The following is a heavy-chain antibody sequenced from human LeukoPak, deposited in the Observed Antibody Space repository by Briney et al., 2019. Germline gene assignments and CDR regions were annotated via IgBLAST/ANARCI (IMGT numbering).Heavy chain of an antibody. CDR1: GGSFSGYY. J-gene: IGHJ5*02. V-gene: IGHV4-34*01. CDR3: ARGYSSNWNWFDP. Sequence: SETLSLTCAVYGGSFSGYYWSWIRQPPGKGLEWIGEINHSGSTNYNPSLKSRVTISVDTSKNQFSLKLSSVTAADTAVYYCARGYSSNWNWFDPWGQGTLVTVSS. CDR2: INHSGST. D-gene: IGHD6-13*01.